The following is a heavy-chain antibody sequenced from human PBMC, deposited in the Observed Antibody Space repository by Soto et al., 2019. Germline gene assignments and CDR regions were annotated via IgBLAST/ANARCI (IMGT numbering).Heavy chain of an antibody. J-gene: IGHJ6*02. CDR2: IYHSGST. V-gene: IGHV4-4*02. D-gene: IGHD6-13*01. CDR1: GGSISSSNW. CDR3: AREGSSSWSGGYGMDV. Sequence: PSETLSLTCAVSGGSISSSNWWSWVRQPPGKGLEWIGEIYHSGSTNYNPSLKSRVTISVDKSKNQFSLKLNSVTAADTAVYYCAREGSSSWSGGYGMDVWGQGTTVTVSS.